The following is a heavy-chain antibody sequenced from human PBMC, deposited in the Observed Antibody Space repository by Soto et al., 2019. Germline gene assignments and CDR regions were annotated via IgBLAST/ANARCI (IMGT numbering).Heavy chain of an antibody. CDR2: IDSGGSA. CDR3: ARPDTVATHAFDI. CDR1: GFTVSTNY. Sequence: EVQVVESGGGLVQPGGSLRLSCAASGFTVSTNYMGWVRQAPGKGLEWVSVIDSGGSANHADSVKGRFTISRDNSKNTLYLQMNSLRAEDTAVYYCARPDTVATHAFDIWGQGTMVTVSS. V-gene: IGHV3-66*04. J-gene: IGHJ3*02. D-gene: IGHD5-12*01.